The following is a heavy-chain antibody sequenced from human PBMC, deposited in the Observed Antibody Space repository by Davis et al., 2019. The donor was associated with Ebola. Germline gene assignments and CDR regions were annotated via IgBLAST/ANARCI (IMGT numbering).Heavy chain of an antibody. Sequence: GESLKISCAASGFTFSYYSMNWVRQAPGKGLEWVSSITRSSAYIYYADSVKGRFTISRDNAKNTLYLQMNSLRTEDTAVYYCTRGGAWGASNGMDVWGKGTTVTVSS. CDR2: ITRSSAYI. D-gene: IGHD3-16*01. CDR3: TRGGAWGASNGMDV. V-gene: IGHV3-21*01. J-gene: IGHJ6*04. CDR1: GFTFSYYS.